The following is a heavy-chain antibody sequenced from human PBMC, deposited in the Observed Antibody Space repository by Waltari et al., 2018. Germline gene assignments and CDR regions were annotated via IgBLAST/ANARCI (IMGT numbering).Heavy chain of an antibody. CDR3: ARRHELGDYYYYGMDV. CDR2: INPNSGGT. J-gene: IGHJ6*02. Sequence: QVQLVQSGAEVKKPGASVKVSCKASGYTFTGYYMHWVRQAPGQGLEWMGWINPNSGGTNYAQKFQGRVTMTRDTSISTAYMELSRLRSDDTAVYYCARRHELGDYYYYGMDVWGQGTTVIVSS. D-gene: IGHD3-16*01. V-gene: IGHV1-2*02. CDR1: GYTFTGYY.